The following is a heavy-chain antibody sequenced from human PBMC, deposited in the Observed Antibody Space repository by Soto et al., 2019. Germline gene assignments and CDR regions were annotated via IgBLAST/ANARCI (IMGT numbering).Heavy chain of an antibody. V-gene: IGHV1-69*06. J-gene: IGHJ5*02. D-gene: IGHD4-17*01. CDR2: IIPIFGTA. CDR3: AREKTTPDWDLNWFDP. Sequence: SVKVSCKASGGTFSSYAISWVRQAPGQGLEWMGGIIPIFGTANYAQKFQGRVTITADKSTSTAYMELSSLRSEDTAVYYCAREKTTPDWDLNWFDPWGQGTLVTVSS. CDR1: GGTFSSYA.